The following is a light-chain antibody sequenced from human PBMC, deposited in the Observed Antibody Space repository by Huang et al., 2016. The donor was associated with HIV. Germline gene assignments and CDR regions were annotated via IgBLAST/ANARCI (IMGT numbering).Light chain of an antibody. Sequence: EIVLTQSPGTLSLSPGERATLPCRASQSVSSSYLAWYQHKPGQAPRLLIYAASSRATGIPDRFSGSGSGTDFTLTISRLEPEDFAVYYCQQYGSSPGTFGQGTKVEIK. V-gene: IGKV3-20*01. CDR1: QSVSSSY. J-gene: IGKJ1*01. CDR3: QQYGSSPGT. CDR2: AAS.